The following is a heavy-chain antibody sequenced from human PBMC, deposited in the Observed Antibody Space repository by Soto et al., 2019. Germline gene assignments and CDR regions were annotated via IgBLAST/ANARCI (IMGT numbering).Heavy chain of an antibody. CDR3: ERVDPAHYDYVWGSYRSAAFDI. V-gene: IGHV5-51*01. D-gene: IGHD3-16*02. J-gene: IGHJ3*02. CDR1: GYSFTSYW. CDR2: IYPGDSDT. Sequence: GESLKISCKGSGYSFTSYWIGWVRQMPGKGLEWMGIIYPGDSDTRYSPSFQGQVTISADKSISTAYLQWSSLKASDTAMYYCERVDPAHYDYVWGSYRSAAFDIWGQGTMVTVSS.